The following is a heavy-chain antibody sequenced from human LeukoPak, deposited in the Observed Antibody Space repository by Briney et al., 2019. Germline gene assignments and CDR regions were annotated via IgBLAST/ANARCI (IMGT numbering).Heavy chain of an antibody. CDR3: AGFLDYYDSSGLPDG. Sequence: EASETLSLTCAVYGGSFSGYYWSWIRQPPGKGLEWIGEINHSGSTNYNPSLKSRVTISVDTSKNQFSLKLSSVTAADTAVYYCAGFLDYYDSSGLPDGWGQGTLVTVSS. CDR2: INHSGST. D-gene: IGHD3-22*01. CDR1: GGSFSGYY. V-gene: IGHV4-34*01. J-gene: IGHJ4*02.